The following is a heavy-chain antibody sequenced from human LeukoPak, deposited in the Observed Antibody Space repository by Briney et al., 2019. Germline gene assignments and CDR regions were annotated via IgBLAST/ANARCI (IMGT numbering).Heavy chain of an antibody. D-gene: IGHD1-1*01. J-gene: IGHJ6*03. Sequence: WASVKVSCKTSGYTFSSYAMNWVRQATGQGLEWMGWMNPNSGNTGYAQKFQGRVTITRNTSISTAYMELSSLRSEDTAAYYCARWNAGYMDVWGKGTTVTVSS. V-gene: IGHV1-8*03. CDR2: MNPNSGNT. CDR3: ARWNAGYMDV. CDR1: GYTFSSYA.